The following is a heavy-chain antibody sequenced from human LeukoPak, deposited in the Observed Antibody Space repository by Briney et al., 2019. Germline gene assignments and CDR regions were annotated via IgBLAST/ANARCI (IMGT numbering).Heavy chain of an antibody. CDR3: ARDQVVPAAGARYYYYGMDV. J-gene: IGHJ6*04. CDR2: IYYSGGT. Sequence: SETLSLTCTVSGGSVSSGSYYWSWLRQPPGQGLEWIGNIYYSGGTNYNPSLKSRVTISVDTSKNQFSLKLSSVTAADTAVYYCARDQVVPAAGARYYYYGMDVWGKGTTVTVSS. D-gene: IGHD2-2*01. V-gene: IGHV4-61*01. CDR1: GGSVSSGSYY.